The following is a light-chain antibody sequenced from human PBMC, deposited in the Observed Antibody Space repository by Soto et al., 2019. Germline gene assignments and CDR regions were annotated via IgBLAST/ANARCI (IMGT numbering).Light chain of an antibody. J-gene: IGLJ3*02. V-gene: IGLV2-8*01. CDR3: SSYAGSLVV. CDR2: EVS. Sequence: QSVLTQPPSASGSPGQSVTISCTGTSSDVGGYNFVSWYQQHPGKAPKLMIYEVSKRPSGVPDRFSGSKSGETASLTVSGLQAEDEADYYCSSYAGSLVVFGGGTKVTVL. CDR1: SSDVGGYNF.